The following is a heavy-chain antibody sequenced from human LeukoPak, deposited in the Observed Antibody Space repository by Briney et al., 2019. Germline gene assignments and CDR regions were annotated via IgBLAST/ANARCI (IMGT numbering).Heavy chain of an antibody. V-gene: IGHV3-74*01. J-gene: IGHJ4*02. CDR1: GFTFRSYW. CDR2: INSDGSST. CDR3: AREWFGEGPYYFDY. Sequence: GGSLRLSCAASGFTFRSYWMHWVRQAPGKGLVWVSRINSDGSSTSYADSVKGRFTISRDNAKNTLYLQMNSLRAEDTAVYYCAREWFGEGPYYFDYWGQGTLVTVSS. D-gene: IGHD3-10*01.